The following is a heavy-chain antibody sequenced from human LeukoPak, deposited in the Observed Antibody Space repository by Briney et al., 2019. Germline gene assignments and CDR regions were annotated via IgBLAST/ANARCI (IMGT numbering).Heavy chain of an antibody. CDR3: ARVLSPTDSSGFFDY. CDR2: INWNGGST. D-gene: IGHD3-22*01. CDR1: GFTFDDYG. J-gene: IGHJ4*02. Sequence: GGSLRLSCAASGFTFDDYGMSWVRQAPGKGLEWASGINWNGGSTGYADSVKGRFTISRDNAKNSLYLQMNSLRAEDTALYYCARVLSPTDSSGFFDYWGQGTLVTVSS. V-gene: IGHV3-20*04.